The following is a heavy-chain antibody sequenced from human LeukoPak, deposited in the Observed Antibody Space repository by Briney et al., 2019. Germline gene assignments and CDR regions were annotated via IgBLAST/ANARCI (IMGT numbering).Heavy chain of an antibody. V-gene: IGHV3-21*01. CDR2: ISSSSSYI. CDR1: GFTFSSYW. D-gene: IGHD3-10*01. CDR3: ARKYGSGSYYYMDV. Sequence: GGSLRLSCVASGFTFSSYWMSWVRQAPGKGLEWVSSISSSSSYIYYADSVKGRFTISRDNAKNSLYLQMNSLRAEDTAVYYCARKYGSGSYYYMDVWGKGTTVTVSS. J-gene: IGHJ6*03.